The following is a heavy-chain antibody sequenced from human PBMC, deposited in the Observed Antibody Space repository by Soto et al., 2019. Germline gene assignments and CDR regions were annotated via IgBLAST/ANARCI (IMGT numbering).Heavy chain of an antibody. J-gene: IGHJ4*02. CDR2: IRSNGGST. CDR3: ARDTPSGSYSFDY. D-gene: IGHD1-26*01. Sequence: GGSLRLSCAASGFTFISYARHWVRQAPGKGLEYVSAIRSNGGSTYYANSVKGRFTISRDNSKNTLYLQMGSLRAEDMAVYYCARDTPSGSYSFDYWGQGTLVTVSS. CDR1: GFTFISYA. V-gene: IGHV3-64*01.